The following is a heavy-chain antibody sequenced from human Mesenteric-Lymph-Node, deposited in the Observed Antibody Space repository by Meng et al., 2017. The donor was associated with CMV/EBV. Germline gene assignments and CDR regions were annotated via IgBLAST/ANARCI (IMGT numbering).Heavy chain of an antibody. V-gene: IGHV4-39*07. CDR2: IYYSGST. CDR3: ARAPKIVVVPAAILTITYYFDY. J-gene: IGHJ4*02. Sequence: SETLSLTCTASGGSISSSSYYWGWIRQPPGKGLEWIGSIYYSGSTYYNPSLKSRVTISVDTSKNQFSLKLSSVTAADTAVYYCARAPKIVVVPAAILTITYYFDYWGQGTLVTVSS. D-gene: IGHD2-2*01. CDR1: GGSISSSSYY.